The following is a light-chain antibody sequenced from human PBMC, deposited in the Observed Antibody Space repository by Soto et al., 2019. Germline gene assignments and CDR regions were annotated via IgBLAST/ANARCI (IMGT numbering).Light chain of an antibody. J-gene: IGLJ2*01. Sequence: QSVLTQPPSVSAASGQKVTISCSGSSSNIGSDYVSWYQQLPGTAPKLLIYENNKRPSGIPDRFSGSKSGTSATLGITGLQTGDEADYYCGAWDTSLTGGVFGGGTKVTVL. CDR3: GAWDTSLTGGV. CDR1: SSNIGSDY. CDR2: ENN. V-gene: IGLV1-51*02.